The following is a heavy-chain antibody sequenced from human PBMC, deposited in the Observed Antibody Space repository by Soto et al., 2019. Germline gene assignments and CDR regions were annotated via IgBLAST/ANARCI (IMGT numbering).Heavy chain of an antibody. V-gene: IGHV3-30*18. Sequence: GGSLRLSCAASGFTFSSYGMHWVRQAPGKGLEWVAVILYDGSNKYYADSVKGRFTISRDNSKNTLYLQMNSLRAEDTAVYYCAKDLGGYYYDSSGYDYWGQGTLVTVSS. CDR3: AKDLGGYYYDSSGYDY. CDR1: GFTFSSYG. CDR2: ILYDGSNK. D-gene: IGHD3-22*01. J-gene: IGHJ4*02.